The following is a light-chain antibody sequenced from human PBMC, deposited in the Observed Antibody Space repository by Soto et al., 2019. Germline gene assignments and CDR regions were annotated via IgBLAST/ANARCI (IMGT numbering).Light chain of an antibody. CDR1: KLGDKY. J-gene: IGLJ2*01. Sequence: SYELTRPPSVSVSPGQTASITCSGDKLGDKYACWYQQKPGQSPALVIYQDIKRPSGIPERFSGSNSGNTATLTISGTQAMDEADYYCQAWDSSTASVVFGGGTQLTVL. CDR2: QDI. CDR3: QAWDSSTASVV. V-gene: IGLV3-1*01.